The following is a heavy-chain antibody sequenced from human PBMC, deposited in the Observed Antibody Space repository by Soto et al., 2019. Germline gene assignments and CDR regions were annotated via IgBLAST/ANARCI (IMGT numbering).Heavy chain of an antibody. Sequence: SETLSLTCSVSGGSVRSGNHFWNWIRQPPGRGLEWLGYMYYTGVTNYNPSLKSRVSMSVDTSKDQFSLNLTSLTAADTAVYYCARGGEPLGYYGLDVWGQGTTVTV. V-gene: IGHV4-61*01. J-gene: IGHJ6*02. CDR1: GGSVRSGNHF. CDR3: ARGGEPLGYYGLDV. CDR2: MYYTGVT.